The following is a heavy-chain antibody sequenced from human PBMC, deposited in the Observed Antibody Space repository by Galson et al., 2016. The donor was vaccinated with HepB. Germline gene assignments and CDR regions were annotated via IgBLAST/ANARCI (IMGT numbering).Heavy chain of an antibody. V-gene: IGHV3-9*01. D-gene: IGHD6-13*01. CDR2: TSWNSGII. J-gene: IGHJ3*02. Sequence: SLRLSCAASGFTFDDYAMHWVRQAPGKGLEWVSGTSWNSGIIGYADSVKGRFTISRDNDKNSLHLQMNILRAEDTALYYCARGRGSNWRDAFDIWGQGTMVTVSS. CDR1: GFTFDDYA. CDR3: ARGRGSNWRDAFDI.